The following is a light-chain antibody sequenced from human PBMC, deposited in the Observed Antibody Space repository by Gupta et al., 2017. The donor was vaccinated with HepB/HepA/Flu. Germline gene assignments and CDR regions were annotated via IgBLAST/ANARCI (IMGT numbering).Light chain of an antibody. CDR2: QDE. J-gene: IGLJ2*01. CDR1: TLGEKY. V-gene: IGLV3-1*01. Sequence: SYELTQPPSVSVSAGQTANIICSGETLGEKYAFWYQQKAGQSPLVVIYQDEKRPSGIPERFSGSNSGNTATLTISGTQAMDEADYYCQAWDNSHVIFGGGTRLTVL. CDR3: QAWDNSHVI.